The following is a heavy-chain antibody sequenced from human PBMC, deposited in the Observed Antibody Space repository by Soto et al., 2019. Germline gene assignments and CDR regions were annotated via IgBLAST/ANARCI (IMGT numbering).Heavy chain of an antibody. J-gene: IGHJ4*02. CDR1: GFTFSNYG. Sequence: HPGGSLRLSCAASGFTFSNYGMHWVRQAPGKGLEWVAVIWYDGNNKYYADSVKGRFTISRDNSNNTLYVQMTSLRAEDTAAYYCARGLHSLFDYWGQGTLVTVSS. D-gene: IGHD2-21*01. V-gene: IGHV3-33*01. CDR2: IWYDGNNK. CDR3: ARGLHSLFDY.